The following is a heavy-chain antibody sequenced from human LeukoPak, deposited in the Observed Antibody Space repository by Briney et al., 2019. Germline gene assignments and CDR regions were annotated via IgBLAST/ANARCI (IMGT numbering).Heavy chain of an antibody. J-gene: IGHJ4*02. CDR3: TKTTTGYSSGQYPGWPADH. V-gene: IGHV3-23*01. CDR1: GFTFNNYA. CDR2: IFGSGGSA. Sequence: GGSLRLSCTASGFTFNNYAMYWVRQAPRKGLEWVAGIFGSGGSAHYADSVKGRFTISSDNSKKTVYLQMDSLRGEDTALYYCTKTTTGYSSGQYPGWPADHWGQGALVTVSS. D-gene: IGHD3-22*01.